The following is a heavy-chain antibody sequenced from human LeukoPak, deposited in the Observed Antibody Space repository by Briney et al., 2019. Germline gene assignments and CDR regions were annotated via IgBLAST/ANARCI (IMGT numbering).Heavy chain of an antibody. Sequence: PGGSLRLSCEASGFSVGSTYMSWVPQAPGKGLEWVTLIYSAGSTLYADSVKGRFTISRDNSKNTLYLQMKSLRAEDTAVYYCARDSSSFPNYFDYWGQGTLVTVSS. CDR2: IYSAGST. CDR3: ARDSSSFPNYFDY. CDR1: GFSVGSTY. D-gene: IGHD5-24*01. J-gene: IGHJ4*02. V-gene: IGHV3-53*01.